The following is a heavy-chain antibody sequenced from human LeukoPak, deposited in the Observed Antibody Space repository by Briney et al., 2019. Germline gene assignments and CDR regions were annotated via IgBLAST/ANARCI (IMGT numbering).Heavy chain of an antibody. CDR1: GYTFTSYG. CDR3: ARVYYDILADYYYGMDV. J-gene: IGHJ6*02. Sequence: ASVKVSCKASGYTFTSYGISWVRQAPGQRLEWMGWINAGNGNTKYSQKFQGRVTITRDTSASTAYMELSSLRSEDTAVYYCARVYYDILADYYYGMDVWGQGTTVTVSS. V-gene: IGHV1-3*01. CDR2: INAGNGNT. D-gene: IGHD3-9*01.